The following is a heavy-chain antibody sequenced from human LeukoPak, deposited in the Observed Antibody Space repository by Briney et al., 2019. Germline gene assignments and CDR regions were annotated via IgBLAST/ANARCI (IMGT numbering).Heavy chain of an antibody. V-gene: IGHV4-59*01. D-gene: IGHD3-22*01. CDR2: IYYSGST. J-gene: IGHJ6*02. CDR1: GGSISSYY. Sequence: SETLSLTCTVSGGSISSYYWSWIRQPPGKGLEWIGYIYYSGSTNYNPSLKSRVTISVDTSKNQFSLKLSSVTAADAAVYYCARGRYYYDSSGYLNYYGMDVWGQGTTVTVSS. CDR3: ARGRYYYDSSGYLNYYGMDV.